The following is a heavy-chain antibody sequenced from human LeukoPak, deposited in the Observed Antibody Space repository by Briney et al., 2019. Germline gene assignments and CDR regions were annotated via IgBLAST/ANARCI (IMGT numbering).Heavy chain of an antibody. V-gene: IGHV4-34*01. J-gene: IGHJ5*02. D-gene: IGHD3-3*01. Sequence: SETLSLPCAVYGGSFSGYYWSWIRKPPGKGLEWIGEINHSGSTNYNPSLKSRVTISVDTSKNQFSLKLSSVTAADTAVYYCARGRSYYDFWSGYSSRWFDPWGQGTLVTVSS. CDR2: INHSGST. CDR1: GGSFSGYY. CDR3: ARGRSYYDFWSGYSSRWFDP.